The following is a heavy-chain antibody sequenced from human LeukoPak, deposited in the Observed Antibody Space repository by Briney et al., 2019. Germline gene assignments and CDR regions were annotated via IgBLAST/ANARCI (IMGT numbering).Heavy chain of an antibody. V-gene: IGHV3-74*01. CDR1: GFTFSSYW. J-gene: IGHJ4*02. D-gene: IGHD3-22*01. CDR2: INIDGSST. Sequence: GGSLRLSGAASGFTFSSYWMDWVRHAPGKGLVGVSRINIDGSSTDYADSGKGRFTISRDNAKNTLYLQVNSLRAEDTAVYYCARGLYNYDRSGYPHWGQGPLVTVSS. CDR3: ARGLYNYDRSGYPH.